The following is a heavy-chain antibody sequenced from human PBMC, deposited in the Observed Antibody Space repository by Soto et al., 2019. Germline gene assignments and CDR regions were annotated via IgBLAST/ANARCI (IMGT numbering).Heavy chain of an antibody. V-gene: IGHV2-5*02. CDR2: VYWDDDK. CDR1: GFSLSTVGVA. Sequence: QITLKESGPTLVKPTETLTLTCTLSGFSLSTVGVAVGWIRQPPGKALEWLALVYWDDDKRYSPSLRSRLTIAKDTSKNQVVLTRTNLDPVDTATYFCAHQRALGWFDPWGQGTLVIVSS. D-gene: IGHD3-10*01. CDR3: AHQRALGWFDP. J-gene: IGHJ5*02.